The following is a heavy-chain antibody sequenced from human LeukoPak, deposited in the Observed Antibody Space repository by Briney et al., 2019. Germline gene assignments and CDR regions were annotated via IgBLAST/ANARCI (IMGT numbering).Heavy chain of an antibody. D-gene: IGHD4-23*01. J-gene: IGHJ4*02. V-gene: IGHV3-74*01. CDR1: GFTFSSYS. Sequence: GGSLRLSCAASGFTFSSYSMNWVRQAPGKGLVWVSRINSDGSTTSYADSVKGRFTISRDNAKNTLYLQMNSLRAEDTAVYYCARDDYGGRGEFDYWGQGTLVTVSS. CDR2: INSDGSTT. CDR3: ARDDYGGRGEFDY.